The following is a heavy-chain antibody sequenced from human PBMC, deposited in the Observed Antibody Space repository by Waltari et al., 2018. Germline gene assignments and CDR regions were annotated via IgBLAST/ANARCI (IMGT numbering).Heavy chain of an antibody. Sequence: EVQLLESGGGLVQPGGPLRLSWLCPGFIFSGSSMSWVRQAPGKGLEWVSIISSDSVTTFYADSMKGRFTVSRDNSKNTLYLQLNSLRVEDTAIYYCARSMGTPTRNFDFWGQGSLVTVSS. CDR1: GFIFSGSS. D-gene: IGHD2-2*01. V-gene: IGHV3-23*01. CDR3: ARSMGTPTRNFDF. J-gene: IGHJ4*02. CDR2: ISSDSVTT.